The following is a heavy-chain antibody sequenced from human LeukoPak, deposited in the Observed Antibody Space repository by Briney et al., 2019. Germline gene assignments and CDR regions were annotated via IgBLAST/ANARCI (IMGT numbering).Heavy chain of an antibody. CDR3: ARHQDYYYYYMDV. CDR1: GFTFSSYG. Sequence: PGGSLRLSCAASGFTFSSYGMHWVRQAPGKGLEWVAFIRYDGSNKYYADSVKGRFTISRDNSKNTLYLQMNSLRAEDTAVYYCARHQDYYYYYMDVWGKGTTVTISS. CDR2: IRYDGSNK. V-gene: IGHV3-30*02. J-gene: IGHJ6*03.